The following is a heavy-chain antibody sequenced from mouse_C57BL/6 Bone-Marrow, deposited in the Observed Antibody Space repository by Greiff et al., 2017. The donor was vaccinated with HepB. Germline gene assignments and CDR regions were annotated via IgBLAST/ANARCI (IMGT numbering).Heavy chain of an antibody. Sequence: VQLQQSGPELVKPGASVKISCKASGYSFTGYYMNWVKQSPEKSLEWIGEINPSTGGTTYNQKFKAKATLTVDKSSSTAYMQLKSLTSEDSAVYYCARSGAYCGFWDECAYGGRGTLVTVSA. J-gene: IGHJ3*01. D-gene: IGHD2-9*01. CDR1: GYSFTGYY. CDR2: INPSTGGT. V-gene: IGHV1-42*01. CDR3: ARSGAYCGFWDECAY.